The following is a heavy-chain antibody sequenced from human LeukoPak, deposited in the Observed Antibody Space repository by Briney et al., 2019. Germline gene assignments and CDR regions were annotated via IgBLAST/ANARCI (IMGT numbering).Heavy chain of an antibody. CDR1: GFTFSSYE. CDR2: ISSGGSTI. J-gene: IGHJ4*02. D-gene: IGHD3-22*01. V-gene: IGHV3-48*03. Sequence: QPGGSLRLSCAASGFTFSSYEMNWVRQAPGKGLEWVSYISSGGSTIYYADSVKGRFTISRDNAKNSLYLQMNSLRAEDTAVYYCARDRYDSSGIFDSWGQGTLVTVSS. CDR3: ARDRYDSSGIFDS.